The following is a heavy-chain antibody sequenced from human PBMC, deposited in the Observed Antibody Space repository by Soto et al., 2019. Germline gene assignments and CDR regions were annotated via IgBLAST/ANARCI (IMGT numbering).Heavy chain of an antibody. D-gene: IGHD3-10*01. CDR3: ARDDITMVRGVIFAANWFDP. V-gene: IGHV3-21*01. J-gene: IGHJ5*02. Sequence: GGSMRLSCAASGFTFSSYSMNWVRQAPGKGLEWVSSISSSSSYIYYADSVKGRFTISRDNAKNSLYLQMNSLRAEDTAVYYCARDDITMVRGVIFAANWFDPWGQGTLVTVSS. CDR1: GFTFSSYS. CDR2: ISSSSSYI.